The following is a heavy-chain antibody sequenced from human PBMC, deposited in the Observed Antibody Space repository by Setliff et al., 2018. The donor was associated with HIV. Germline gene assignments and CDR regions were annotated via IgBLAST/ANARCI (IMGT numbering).Heavy chain of an antibody. CDR3: TRVGRGYSYSTEFDY. V-gene: IGHV3-49*04. CDR1: GFNFENYA. J-gene: IGHJ4*02. D-gene: IGHD5-18*01. CDR2: IRSRGYGGTT. Sequence: PGGSLRLSCTASGFNFENYAMSWVRQAPGKGLEWVGFIRSRGYGGTTEYAASVKGRFTISRDDSKSITYLQMNSLKTEDTAVYYCTRVGRGYSYSTEFDYWGQGTLVTV.